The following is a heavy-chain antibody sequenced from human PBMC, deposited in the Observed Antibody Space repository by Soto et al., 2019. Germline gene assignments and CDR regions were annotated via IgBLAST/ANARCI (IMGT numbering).Heavy chain of an antibody. CDR3: AADWSNRPFDF. Sequence: QMQLVQSGPEVKKPGTSVKVSCKASGFTLTSADVQWVRQTRGQRLEWIGWIVGGSGSTNYAQQFQGRLAITRDMSTSTVYMELSSLRSEDTDVYYCAADWSNRPFDFWGQGTLVTVSS. V-gene: IGHV1-58*01. CDR1: GFTLTSAD. D-gene: IGHD3-3*01. J-gene: IGHJ4*02. CDR2: IVGGSGST.